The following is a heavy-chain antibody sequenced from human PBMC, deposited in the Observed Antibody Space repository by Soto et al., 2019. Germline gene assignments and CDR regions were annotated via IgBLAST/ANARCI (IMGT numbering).Heavy chain of an antibody. V-gene: IGHV4-30-4*08. J-gene: IGHJ3*01. Sequence: QVQLQQSGPGLVKPAQTLSLICTVSGDSISNANYYWSWIRQPPGKGLEWIGNINYSGTTYLNPSLVSLVTVAVDTSNNQFSLRLSSATAADTAVYFCARVTRDFGDYEVYGVEAFDLWGQGTMVTVSP. CDR3: ARVTRDFGDYEVYGVEAFDL. CDR1: GDSISNANYY. D-gene: IGHD4-17*01. CDR2: INYSGTT.